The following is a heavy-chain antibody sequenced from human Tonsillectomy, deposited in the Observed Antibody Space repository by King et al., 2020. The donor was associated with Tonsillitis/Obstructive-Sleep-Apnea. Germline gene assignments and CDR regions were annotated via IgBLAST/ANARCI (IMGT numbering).Heavy chain of an antibody. CDR1: GFTVSGKY. J-gene: IGHJ4*02. CDR2: IYSGGGI. Sequence: VQLVESGGGLVQPGGSLRLSCAASGFTVSGKYMSWVRQPPGKGLEWVSLIYSGGGISYTDSVKDRFTISRDISKNTLYLQMNGLRAEDTAVYYCATRTHGDYPFFDYWGQGTLVTVSS. CDR3: ATRTHGDYPFFDY. V-gene: IGHV3-66*01. D-gene: IGHD4-17*01.